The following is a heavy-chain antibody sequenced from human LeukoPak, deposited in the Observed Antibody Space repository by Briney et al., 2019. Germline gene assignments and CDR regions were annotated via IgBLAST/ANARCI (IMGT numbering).Heavy chain of an antibody. D-gene: IGHD1-1*01. Sequence: GGSLRLSCAASGFTFSNAWMSWVRQAPGKGLEWVAFIWYDGSNKYYADSVKGRFTISRDNSKNTLYLQMNSLRDDDTVVYYCARIGGTGYFDYWGQGTLVTVSS. V-gene: IGHV3-33*08. J-gene: IGHJ4*02. CDR3: ARIGGTGYFDY. CDR2: IWYDGSNK. CDR1: GFTFSNAW.